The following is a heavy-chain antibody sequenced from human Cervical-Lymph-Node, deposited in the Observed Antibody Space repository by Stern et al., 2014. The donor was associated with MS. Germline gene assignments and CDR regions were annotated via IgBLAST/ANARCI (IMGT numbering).Heavy chain of an antibody. D-gene: IGHD6-19*01. CDR1: GSTFSTSW. Sequence: EVQLEESGGGLVQPGGSQRLSCVASGSTFSTSWMSWVRQAPGKGLEWVANIKRDGSETYYLDSVKGRFTISRDNAKGYLCLEKNSLSAEDTAVYYCTRFLQSGWSDLFDSWGRGTLVTVSS. CDR3: TRFLQSGWSDLFDS. J-gene: IGHJ5*01. CDR2: IKRDGSET. V-gene: IGHV3-7*01.